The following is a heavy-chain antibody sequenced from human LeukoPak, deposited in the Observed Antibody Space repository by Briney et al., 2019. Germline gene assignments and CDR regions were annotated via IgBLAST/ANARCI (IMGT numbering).Heavy chain of an antibody. CDR1: GFTLSSYS. CDR3: ARVKVDATPKGLDY. CDR2: ISYEGSIK. V-gene: IGHV3-30*03. J-gene: IGHJ4*02. D-gene: IGHD2-2*01. Sequence: GGSLRLSCAASGFTLSSYSMNWVRQAPGKGLEWVAVISYEGSIKNYADSVKGRFTISRDNSKDTVYLQMNSLRGEDTAVYHCARVKVDATPKGLDYWGQGTLVTVTS.